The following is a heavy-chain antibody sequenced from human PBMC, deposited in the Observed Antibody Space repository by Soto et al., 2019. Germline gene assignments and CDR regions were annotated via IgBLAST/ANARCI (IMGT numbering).Heavy chain of an antibody. CDR3: AKDWEATLGELSSGLVFRY. Sequence: GGSLRLSCAASGFTFSSYAMSWVRQAPGKGLEWVSAISGSGGSTYYADSVKGRFTISRDNSKNTLYLQMNSLRAEDTAVYYCAKDWEATLGELSSGLVFRYWGQGTLVTVSS. D-gene: IGHD3-16*02. V-gene: IGHV3-23*01. J-gene: IGHJ4*02. CDR2: ISGSGGST. CDR1: GFTFSSYA.